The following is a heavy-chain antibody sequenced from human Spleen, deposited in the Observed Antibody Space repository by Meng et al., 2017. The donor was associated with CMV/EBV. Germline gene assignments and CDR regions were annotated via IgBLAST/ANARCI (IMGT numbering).Heavy chain of an antibody. Sequence: GESLKISCEGSGYTFTSYWIGWVRQMPGKGLEWMGIIYPGDSDTMYSPSFQGQVTISADKSITTAYLQWSSLKASDTAIYFCARLGVTSTYFDYWGQGTLVTVSS. D-gene: IGHD3-22*01. V-gene: IGHV5-51*01. CDR2: IYPGDSDT. J-gene: IGHJ4*02. CDR3: ARLGVTSTYFDY. CDR1: GYTFTSYW.